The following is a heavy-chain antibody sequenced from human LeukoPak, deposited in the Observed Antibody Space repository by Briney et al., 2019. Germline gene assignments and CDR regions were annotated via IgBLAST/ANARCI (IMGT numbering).Heavy chain of an antibody. CDR3: AKDHYWSIDY. CDR2: ISSSSSYI. Sequence: GGSLRLSCAASGFTFSGSTMNWVRQAPGKGLEWVSSISSSSSYIYYADSVKGRFTISRDIAKNTLYLQMNSLRAEDTGVYYCAKDHYWSIDYWGRGTLVTVSS. CDR1: GFTFSGST. D-gene: IGHD3-3*01. J-gene: IGHJ4*02. V-gene: IGHV3-21*01.